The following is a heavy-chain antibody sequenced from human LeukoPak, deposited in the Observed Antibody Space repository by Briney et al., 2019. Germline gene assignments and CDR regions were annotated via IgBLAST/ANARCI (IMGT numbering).Heavy chain of an antibody. CDR2: ISSSSSYI. CDR3: ARRRRNYYEKTHFDY. J-gene: IGHJ4*02. CDR1: GFTFSSYS. D-gene: IGHD3-22*01. Sequence: GGSLRLSCAASGFTFSSYSMNWVRQAPGKGLEWVSSISSSSSYIYYADSVKGRFTISRDNAKNSLYLQMNSLRAEDTAVYYCARRRRNYYEKTHFDYWGQGTLVTVSS. V-gene: IGHV3-21*01.